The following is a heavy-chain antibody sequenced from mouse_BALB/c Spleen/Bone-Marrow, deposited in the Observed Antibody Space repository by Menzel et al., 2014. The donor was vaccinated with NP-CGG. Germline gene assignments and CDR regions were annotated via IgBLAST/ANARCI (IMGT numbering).Heavy chain of an antibody. CDR3: ARGGFAGAWFAY. Sequence: VQLQQSGAELAKPGASVKMSCKASGYTFTSYWMHWVKQRPGQGLEWIGYINPSTGYTEYNLKFKDKATLTADKSSSTAYMQLSSLTSEDSAVYYCARGGFAGAWFAYWGQGTLVTVSA. V-gene: IGHV1-7*01. J-gene: IGHJ3*01. D-gene: IGHD1-1*02. CDR1: GYTFTSYW. CDR2: INPSTGYT.